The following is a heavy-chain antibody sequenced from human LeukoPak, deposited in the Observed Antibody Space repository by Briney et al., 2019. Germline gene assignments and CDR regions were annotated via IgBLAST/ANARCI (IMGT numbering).Heavy chain of an antibody. Sequence: ASVKVSCKASGYTFTSYGISWVRQAPGQGLEWMGWISAYNGNTNYAQKLQGRVTMTTDTSTSTAYMELRSLRSDDTAVYYCARDYLGHHPAEERYFDYWGQGTLVTVSS. V-gene: IGHV1-18*01. J-gene: IGHJ4*02. D-gene: IGHD1-26*01. CDR1: GYTFTSYG. CDR3: ARDYLGHHPAEERYFDY. CDR2: ISAYNGNT.